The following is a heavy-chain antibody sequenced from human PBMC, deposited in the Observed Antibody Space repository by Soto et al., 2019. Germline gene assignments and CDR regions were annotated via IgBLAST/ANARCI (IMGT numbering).Heavy chain of an antibody. Sequence: QVQLVQSGAEVKKPGASVKVSCKASGYTFTSYAMHWVRQAPGQRLEWMGWINAGNGNTKYSQKFQGRVTITRDTSASTAYMELSSLKSEDTAVYYCARVVGIAVDDYWGQGTLVTVSS. D-gene: IGHD6-19*01. CDR3: ARVVGIAVDDY. CDR2: INAGNGNT. CDR1: GYTFTSYA. J-gene: IGHJ4*02. V-gene: IGHV1-3*01.